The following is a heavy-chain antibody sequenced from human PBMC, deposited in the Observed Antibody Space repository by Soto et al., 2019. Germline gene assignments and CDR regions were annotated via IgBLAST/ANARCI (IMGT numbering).Heavy chain of an antibody. CDR1: GFTFSSYG. D-gene: IGHD3-9*01. CDR2: ISYDGSNK. J-gene: IGHJ3*01. CDR3: AKGRHFDWLSDAFDL. V-gene: IGHV3-30*18. Sequence: PGGSLRLSCAASGFTFSSYGMHWVRQAPGKGLEWVAVISYDGSNKYYADSVKGRFTISRDNSKNTMYLQMNSLRDEDTAVYYCAKGRHFDWLSDAFDLWGQGTLVTVSS.